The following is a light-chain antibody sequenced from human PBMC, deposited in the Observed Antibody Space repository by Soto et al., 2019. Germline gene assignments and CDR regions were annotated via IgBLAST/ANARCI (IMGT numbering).Light chain of an antibody. CDR2: GAS. V-gene: IGKV3-11*01. CDR3: QQRTNWPVT. Sequence: EIVLTQSPGTRSLSPGEGATLSCRASQSINSFLAWYQQRRGQAPRLLIHGASNRATGIPDRFSGSGSGPDFTLTISRLEPEDFAVYYCQQRTNWPVTFGQGTRLEIK. CDR1: QSINSF. J-gene: IGKJ5*01.